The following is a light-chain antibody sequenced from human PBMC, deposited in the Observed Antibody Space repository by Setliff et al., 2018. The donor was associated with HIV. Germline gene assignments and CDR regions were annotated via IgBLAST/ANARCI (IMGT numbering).Light chain of an antibody. Sequence: QSVLTQPASVSGSPGQSITISCTGTSNDVGGHNYVAWYQQYTGKAPKLTIYEVSIRPSGVSNRFSGSKSGNTASLTISGLQAEDEADYYCISYTVNSTPLYVLGTGTKVTVL. CDR2: EVS. CDR3: ISYTVNSTPLYV. CDR1: SNDVGGHNY. J-gene: IGLJ1*01. V-gene: IGLV2-14*01.